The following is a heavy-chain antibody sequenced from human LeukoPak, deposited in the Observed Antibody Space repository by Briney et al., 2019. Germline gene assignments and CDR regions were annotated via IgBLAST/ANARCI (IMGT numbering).Heavy chain of an antibody. CDR2: IYYSGST. V-gene: IGHV4-31*03. D-gene: IGHD3-10*01. Sequence: SETLSLTCTVSGGSISSGGYYGSWIRQHPGKGLEWIGYIYYSGSTYYNPSLKSRVTISVDTSKNQFSLKLSSVTAADTAVYYCARVYYYCSGRNKSGLDYWGQGTLVTVSS. CDR3: ARVYYYCSGRNKSGLDY. J-gene: IGHJ4*02. CDR1: GGSISSGGYY.